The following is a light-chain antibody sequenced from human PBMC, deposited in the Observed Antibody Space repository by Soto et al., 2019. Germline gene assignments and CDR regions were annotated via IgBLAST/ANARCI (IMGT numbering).Light chain of an antibody. V-gene: IGKV1-39*01. CDR3: QQTSSAPFT. J-gene: IGKJ3*01. Sequence: DIQMTQSPYSLSAAVGDRVTIACRASQNINTYLNWYQQKPGKAPKLLIFDAASLQSGVPSRFSGGGSRTDFTLTITSLQPEDFATYYCQQTSSAPFTFGPGTKVAIK. CDR1: QNINTY. CDR2: DAA.